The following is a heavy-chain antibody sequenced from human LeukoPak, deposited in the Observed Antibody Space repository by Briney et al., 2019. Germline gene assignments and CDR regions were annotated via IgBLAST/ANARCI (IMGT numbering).Heavy chain of an antibody. J-gene: IGHJ4*02. D-gene: IGHD6-19*01. CDR3: ARASYSSGWKYYFDY. CDR2: IIPIFGTA. CDR1: GGTFSSYA. V-gene: IGHV1-69*13. Sequence: SVKVSCKASGGTFSSYAISWVRQAPGQGLEWMGGIIPIFGTANYAQKFQGRVTITADESTGTAYMELSSLRSEDTAVYYCARASYSSGWKYYFDYWGQGTLVTVSS.